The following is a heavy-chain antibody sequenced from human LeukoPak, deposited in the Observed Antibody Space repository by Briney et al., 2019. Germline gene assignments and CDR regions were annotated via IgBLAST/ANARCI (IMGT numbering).Heavy chain of an antibody. D-gene: IGHD1-7*01. CDR1: DGSISSYY. J-gene: IGHJ4*02. CDR2: IYYSGST. CDR3: ARDNELLLDY. V-gene: IGHV4-59*01. Sequence: PSETLSLTCTVSDGSISSYYWSWIRQPPGKGLEWIGYIYYSGSTNYNPSLKSRATISVDMSKNQFSLKLSSVTTADTAVYYCARDNELLLDYWGQGTLVTVSS.